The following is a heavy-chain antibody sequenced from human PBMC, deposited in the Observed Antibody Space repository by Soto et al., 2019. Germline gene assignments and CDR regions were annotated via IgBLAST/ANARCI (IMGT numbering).Heavy chain of an antibody. CDR2: ISYDGSNK. V-gene: IGHV3-30-3*01. D-gene: IGHD6-13*01. Sequence: GGSLRLSCAASGFTFSSYAMHWVRQAPGKGLEWVAVISYDGSNKYYADSVKGRFTISRDNSKNTLYLQMNSLRAEDTAVYYCVRDQGYSSFDYWGQRTLVTVSS. CDR3: VRDQGYSSFDY. CDR1: GFTFSSYA. J-gene: IGHJ4*02.